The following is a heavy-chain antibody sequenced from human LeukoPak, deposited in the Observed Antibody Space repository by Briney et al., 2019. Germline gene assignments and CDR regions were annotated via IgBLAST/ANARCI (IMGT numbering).Heavy chain of an antibody. CDR1: GYTFTSYA. D-gene: IGHD6-13*01. CDR3: ARGAAADLDY. Sequence: ASVKVSCKASGYTFTSYAMHWVRQAPGQRLEWMGWINAGNGNTKYSQKFQGRVTITRDTSASTAYMELSSLRSEDTAVYYCARGAAADLDYWGQRTLVTVSS. V-gene: IGHV1-3*01. CDR2: INAGNGNT. J-gene: IGHJ4*02.